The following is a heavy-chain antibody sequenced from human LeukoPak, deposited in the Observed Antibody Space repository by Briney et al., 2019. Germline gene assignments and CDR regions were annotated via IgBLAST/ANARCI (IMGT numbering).Heavy chain of an antibody. J-gene: IGHJ4*02. D-gene: IGHD3-10*02. CDR3: ARDLCD. V-gene: IGHV3-66*01. CDR1: GFTVSSNY. Sequence: GGSLRLSCAASGFTVSSNYMSWVRQAPGKGLEWVSVIYXXXSTYYADSVKGRFTISRDNSKNTLYLQMNSLRAEDTAVYYCARDLCDWGQGTLVTVSS. CDR2: IYXXXST.